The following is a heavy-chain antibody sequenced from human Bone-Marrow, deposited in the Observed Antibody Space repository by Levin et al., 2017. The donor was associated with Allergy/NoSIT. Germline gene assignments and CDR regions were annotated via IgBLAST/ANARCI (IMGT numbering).Heavy chain of an antibody. D-gene: IGHD5-12*01. V-gene: IGHV3-23*01. CDR3: AKEGIYGAVN. CDR2: ISGSSERP. J-gene: IGHJ4*02. CDR1: GFTFSKFA. Sequence: PGESLKISCAASGFTFSKFAMSWIRQAPGKGLEWVSAISGSSERPSYADSVKGRFTISRDNSKNTLYLQINGLRADDTAFYYCAKEGIYGAVNWGQGTLVTVSS.